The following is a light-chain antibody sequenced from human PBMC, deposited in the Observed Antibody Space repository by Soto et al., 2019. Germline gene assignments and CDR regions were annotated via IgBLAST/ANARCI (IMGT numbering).Light chain of an antibody. CDR1: QSVSSSS. J-gene: IGKJ1*01. CDR2: GAS. CDR3: QQYGSSTGT. V-gene: IGKV3-20*01. Sequence: ETVLTQSPGTLSLSPGERATLSCRASQSVSSSSLAWYQQKPGQAPRLLIYGASSRATGIPDRFSGSGSGTDFTLTISRLEPEDFAVYYCQQYGSSTGTFGQGTKVDIK.